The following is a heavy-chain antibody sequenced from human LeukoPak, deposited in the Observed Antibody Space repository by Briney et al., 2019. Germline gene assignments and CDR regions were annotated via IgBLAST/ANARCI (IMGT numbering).Heavy chain of an antibody. D-gene: IGHD3-16*02. CDR2: INHSGST. CDR1: GGSFSGYY. V-gene: IGHV4-34*01. CDR3: ARGRGIWGSYRHLFDY. Sequence: PSETLSLTCAVYGGSFSGYYWSWIRQPPGKGLEWIGEINHSGSTNYNPSLKSRVTISVDTSKNQFSLKLSFVTAADTAVYYCARGRGIWGSYRHLFDYWGQGTLVTVSS. J-gene: IGHJ4*02.